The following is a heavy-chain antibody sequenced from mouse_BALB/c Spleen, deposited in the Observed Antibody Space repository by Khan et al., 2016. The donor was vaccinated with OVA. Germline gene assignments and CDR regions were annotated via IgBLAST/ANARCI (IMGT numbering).Heavy chain of an antibody. CDR2: IDPFNTGT. CDR1: GYSFTTYY. V-gene: IGHV1S135*01. J-gene: IGHJ3*01. D-gene: IGHD3-3*01. CDR3: ARGTCDY. Sequence: EVQLQESGPELMKPGASVNISCKASGYSFTTYYIHWVKQSRGKSLEWIGYIDPFNTGTDYNQKFKGQATLTVDKSSNTAYMHLTSLTSEDSAVYYCARGTCDYWGQGTLVTVSA.